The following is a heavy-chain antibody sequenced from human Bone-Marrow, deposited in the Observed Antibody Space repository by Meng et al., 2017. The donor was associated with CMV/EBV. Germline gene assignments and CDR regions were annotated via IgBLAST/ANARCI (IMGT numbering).Heavy chain of an antibody. CDR3: AKDRHVVVTYPDY. V-gene: IGHV3-9*03. D-gene: IGHD2-15*01. Sequence: SLKISCVASGFTFDDYAMHWVRQTPGKGLEWVSGISWNSGSVGYADSVRGRFTLSRDNAKNSLYLRVDSLRADDMALYYGAKDRHVVVTYPDYWGQGTLVTVSS. CDR2: ISWNSGSV. J-gene: IGHJ4*02. CDR1: GFTFDDYA.